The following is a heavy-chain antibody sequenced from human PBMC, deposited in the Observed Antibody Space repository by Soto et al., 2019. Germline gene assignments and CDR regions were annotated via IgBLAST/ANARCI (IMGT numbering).Heavy chain of an antibody. CDR1: GCTFNSHT. CDR2: IMPMFGVT. J-gene: IGHJ6*02. Sequence: QVQLVQSGAEVKKPGSSVKVSCRASGCTFNSHTISWVRQAPGQGLEWMGGIMPMFGVTNYARKFQGRLTMTANESTTTAYMEVSSLTSDDTAVYYCAGEGVTSSMSLPWMGYHYYGLDVWGQGTTVIVSS. D-gene: IGHD2-2*01. CDR3: AGEGVTSSMSLPWMGYHYYGLDV. V-gene: IGHV1-69*12.